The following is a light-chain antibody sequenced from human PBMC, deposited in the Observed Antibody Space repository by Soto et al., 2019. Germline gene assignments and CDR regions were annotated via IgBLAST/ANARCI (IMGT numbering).Light chain of an antibody. CDR1: PSVTNY. V-gene: IGKV3-11*01. CDR3: QQYNNWPPVT. Sequence: IVLTQPPATLSLSPGERASLSCRASPSVTNYLAWYQQKPGQAPRLLIYGASKRATGVPDRFSGSGSGTDFTLTISRLEPEDFAVYDCQQYNNWPPVTFGQGTKVDIK. CDR2: GAS. J-gene: IGKJ1*01.